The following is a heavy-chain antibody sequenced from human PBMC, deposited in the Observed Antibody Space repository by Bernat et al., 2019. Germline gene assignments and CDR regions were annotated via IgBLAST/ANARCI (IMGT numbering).Heavy chain of an antibody. CDR3: AKGLGGNGNYYYYMDV. CDR2: KSYDGSNR. Sequence: QVQLVESGGGVVQPGRSLRLSCAASGFTFSSYGMHWVRQAPGKGLEWVAVKSYDGSNRYYADSVKGRFTISRDNSKNTLYLQMNSLRAEDTSVYYCAKGLGGNGNYYYYMDVWGKGTTVTVSS. V-gene: IGHV3-30*18. CDR1: GFTFSSYG. J-gene: IGHJ6*03.